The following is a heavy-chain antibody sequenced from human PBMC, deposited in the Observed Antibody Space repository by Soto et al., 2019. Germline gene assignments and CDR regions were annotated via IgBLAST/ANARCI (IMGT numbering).Heavy chain of an antibody. J-gene: IGHJ6*03. CDR1: GGSISSYY. D-gene: IGHD3-10*01. Sequence: PSETVSLTCTVSGGSISSYYWSWIRQPPGKGLEWIGYIYYSGSTNYNPSLKSRVTISVDTSKNQFSLKLSSVTAADTAVYYCARLSGYYYMDVWGKGTTVTVSS. CDR3: ARLSGYYYMDV. CDR2: IYYSGST. V-gene: IGHV4-59*08.